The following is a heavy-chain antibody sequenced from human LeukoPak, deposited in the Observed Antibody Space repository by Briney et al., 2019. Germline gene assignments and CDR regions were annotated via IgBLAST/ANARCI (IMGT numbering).Heavy chain of an antibody. CDR2: ISSNGGST. CDR1: GFTFSSYA. J-gene: IGHJ4*02. CDR3: VKDGCSSTSCPYPDY. V-gene: IGHV3-64D*06. Sequence: GGALRLSCSASGFTFSSYAMHWVRQAPGKGLEYVLAISSNGGSTYYADSVKGRFTISRDNSKNTLYLQMSSLRAEDTAVYYCVKDGCSSTSCPYPDYWGQGTLVTVSS. D-gene: IGHD2-2*01.